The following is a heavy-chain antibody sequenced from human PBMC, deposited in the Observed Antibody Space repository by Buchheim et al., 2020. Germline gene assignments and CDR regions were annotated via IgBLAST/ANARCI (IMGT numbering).Heavy chain of an antibody. V-gene: IGHV4-34*01. D-gene: IGHD3-10*01. CDR3: ARVRVRGSRGGMDV. CDR1: GGSFSGYY. J-gene: IGHJ6*02. CDR2: INHSGST. Sequence: QVQLQQWGAGLLKPSETLSLTCAVYGGSFSGYYWSWIRQPPGKGLEWIGEINHSGSTNYNPSLKSRVTLSVDTSKNQFSLKLSSVTAADTAVYYCARVRVRGSRGGMDVWGQGTT.